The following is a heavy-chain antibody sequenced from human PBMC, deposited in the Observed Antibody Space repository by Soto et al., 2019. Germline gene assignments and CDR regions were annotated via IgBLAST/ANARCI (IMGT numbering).Heavy chain of an antibody. J-gene: IGHJ6*02. CDR3: AREGSSGFGMDG. CDR2: IYTSGTT. CDR1: GGSIRSYY. D-gene: IGHD6-25*01. V-gene: IGHV4-4*07. Sequence: QVQLQQSGPGLVKPSETLSLTCTVSGGSIRSYYWSWIRQPAGKALEWIGRIYTSGTTNYNTSLKSRVTFLLDTSTIEFSLDLSSVTDADTAVYYCAREGSSGFGMDGWGQGTTGTVSS.